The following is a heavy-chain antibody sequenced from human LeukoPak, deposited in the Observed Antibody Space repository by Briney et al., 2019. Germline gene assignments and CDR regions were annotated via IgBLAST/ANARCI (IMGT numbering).Heavy chain of an antibody. J-gene: IGHJ4*02. CDR1: GFTFGRSA. V-gene: IGHV3-23*01. CDR2: IGGNSKT. CDR3: AKDILRWSFDY. D-gene: IGHD4-23*01. Sequence: PGGSLRLSCAASGFTFGRSAMSWVRQAPGKGLEWVSGIGGNSKTHYADSVEGRFTISRDSSRNILYLQMNNLRVEDTAIYYCAKDILRWSFDYWGQGTLVTVSS.